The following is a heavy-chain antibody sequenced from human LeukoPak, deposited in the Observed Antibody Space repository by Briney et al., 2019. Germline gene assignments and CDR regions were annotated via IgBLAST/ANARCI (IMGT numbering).Heavy chain of an antibody. J-gene: IGHJ4*02. CDR1: GGTFSSYA. D-gene: IGHD3-22*01. Sequence: GASVKVSCKASGGTFSSYAISWVRQAPGQGLEWMGWISAYNGDTDYAQRFQGRVTMTTDTSTSTAYLEVRSLRSDDTAVYFCARDRSFGPIFYYDSTGYYQFDYWGQGTLVTVSS. CDR2: ISAYNGDT. V-gene: IGHV1-18*01. CDR3: ARDRSFGPIFYYDSTGYYQFDY.